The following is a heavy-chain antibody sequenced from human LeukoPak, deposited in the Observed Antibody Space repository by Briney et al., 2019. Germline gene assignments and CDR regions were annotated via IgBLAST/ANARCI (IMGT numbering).Heavy chain of an antibody. Sequence: SETLSLTCAVSGGSISSSNWWSWVRQPPGKGLEWIGEIYRSGSTNYNPSLKSRVTISVDKSKNQFSLKLSSVTAADTAVYYCAAIAVVGLDAFDIWGQGTMVTVSS. CDR3: AAIAVVGLDAFDI. CDR1: GGSISSSNW. CDR2: IYRSGST. J-gene: IGHJ3*02. D-gene: IGHD6-19*01. V-gene: IGHV4-4*02.